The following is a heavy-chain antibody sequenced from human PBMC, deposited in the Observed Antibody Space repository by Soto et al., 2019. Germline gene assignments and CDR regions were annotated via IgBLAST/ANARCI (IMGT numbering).Heavy chain of an antibody. CDR3: VRDRLWFRGYLLTDAFDI. V-gene: IGHV3-33*01. CDR2: IWYDGSNK. Sequence: QVQLVESGGGVVQPGRSLRLSCAASGFTFSSYGMHWVRQAPGKGLEWVAVIWYDGSNKYYADSVKGRFTISRDNSKNTLYLQMNSLRAEDTAVYYCVRDRLWFRGYLLTDAFDIWGQGTMVTVSS. CDR1: GFTFSSYG. J-gene: IGHJ3*02. D-gene: IGHD3-22*01.